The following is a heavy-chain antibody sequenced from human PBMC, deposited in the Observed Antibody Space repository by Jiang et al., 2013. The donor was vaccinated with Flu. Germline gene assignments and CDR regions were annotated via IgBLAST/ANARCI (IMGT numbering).Heavy chain of an antibody. CDR3: ANALHYGSGSLDY. Sequence: CAASGFTFSSYAMSWVRQAPGKGLEWVSAISGSGGSTYYADSVKGRFTISRDNSKNTLYLQMNSLRAEDTAVYYCANALHYGSGSLDYWGQGTLVTVSS. D-gene: IGHD3-10*01. V-gene: IGHV3-23*01. CDR2: ISGSGGST. J-gene: IGHJ4*02. CDR1: GFTFSSYA.